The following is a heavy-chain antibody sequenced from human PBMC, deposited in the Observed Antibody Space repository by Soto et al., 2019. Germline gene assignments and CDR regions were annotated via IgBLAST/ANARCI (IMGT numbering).Heavy chain of an antibody. D-gene: IGHD1-26*01. V-gene: IGHV4-59*02. Sequence: QVQLQESGPGLVKPSETLSLTCTVSTGSVNNYYWTWIRQPPVKPLEWIGYIYDGETNYTRSRMSRGTISMDAAKKQISMKMTSMTAADTAIYYCARETSQSLLGLWGQGTLVTVSS. CDR2: IYDGET. CDR3: ARETSQSLLGL. J-gene: IGHJ4*02. CDR1: TGSVNNYY.